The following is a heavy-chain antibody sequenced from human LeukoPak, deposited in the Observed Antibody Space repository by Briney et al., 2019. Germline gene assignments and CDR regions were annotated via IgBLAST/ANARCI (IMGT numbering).Heavy chain of an antibody. J-gene: IGHJ3*02. CDR2: FHDGGST. CDR1: GGSISSGGYS. D-gene: IGHD3-22*01. V-gene: IGHV4-61*08. CDR3: AKFYFDSSGYYDVFDI. Sequence: SETLSLTCAVSGGSISSGGYSWSWIRQPPGKGLEWIGFFHDGGSTVYNPSFKSRVTISVDTSKNQVYLKLTSVTAADTAVYFCAKFYFDSSGYYDVFDIWGQGTMVTVSS.